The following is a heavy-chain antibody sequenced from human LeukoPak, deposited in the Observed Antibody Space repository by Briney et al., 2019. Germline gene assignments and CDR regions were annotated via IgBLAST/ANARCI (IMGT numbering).Heavy chain of an antibody. D-gene: IGHD3-10*01. CDR3: ARSPLPYGAGRGYFDY. J-gene: IGHJ4*02. V-gene: IGHV4-39*01. CDR1: GGSIRRSYCY. Sequence: SETLSLTCTVSGGSIRRSYCYWGWIRQTPGKGLEWIGSIYESGSTQYSPSLKSRLTVSVDTSKNQFSLNLTSVTATDTAVYHCARSPLPYGAGRGYFDYWGRGTLVTVSS. CDR2: IYESGST.